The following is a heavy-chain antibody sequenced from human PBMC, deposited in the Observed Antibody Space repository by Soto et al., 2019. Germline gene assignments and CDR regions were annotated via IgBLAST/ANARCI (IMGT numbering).Heavy chain of an antibody. D-gene: IGHD2-2*01. CDR3: AKHHCSSSSCIKYFDL. CDR2: ISGSVGST. J-gene: IGHJ4*02. V-gene: IGHV3-23*01. Sequence: WGALRLSLVNPWLNFGDHAMSRVLQAPGKGLEWVSAISGSVGSTFYADSVRGRFTISRDNPKNTLSLQMDSLRPEDTAVYYCAKHHCSSSSCIKYFDLWGQGTLVTVSS. CDR1: WLNFGDHA.